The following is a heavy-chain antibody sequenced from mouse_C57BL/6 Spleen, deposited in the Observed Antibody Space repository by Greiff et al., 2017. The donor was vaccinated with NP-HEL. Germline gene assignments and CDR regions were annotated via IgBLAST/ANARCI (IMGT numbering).Heavy chain of an antibody. CDR1: GFSLTSYG. V-gene: IGHV2-5*01. D-gene: IGHD1-1*01. CDR2: IWRGGST. J-gene: IGHJ3*01. Sequence: QVQLQQSGPGLVQPSQSLSITCTVSGFSLTSYGVHWVRQSPGKGLEWLGVIWRGGSTDYNAAFMSRLIITTDNSKSQVFFKMNSLQAEDTAIYYSAKGDYYSSSPFAYWGQGTLVTVSA. CDR3: AKGDYYSSSPFAY.